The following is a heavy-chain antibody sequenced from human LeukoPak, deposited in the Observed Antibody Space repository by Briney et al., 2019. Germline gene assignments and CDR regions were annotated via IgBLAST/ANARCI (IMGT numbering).Heavy chain of an antibody. V-gene: IGHV1-69*05. J-gene: IGHJ6*03. CDR2: IIPMFGKT. CDR3: AGGGVTVFHFYMDV. Sequence: GASVKVSCKASGGTFRKNGMGWVRQAPGQGLEWMGGIIPMFGKTNYAQKFQGRVTMTTDESTGTAYMELSKLRSEDTAVYYCAGGGVTVFHFYMDVWGKGTTVTVSS. CDR1: GGTFRKNG. D-gene: IGHD3-3*01.